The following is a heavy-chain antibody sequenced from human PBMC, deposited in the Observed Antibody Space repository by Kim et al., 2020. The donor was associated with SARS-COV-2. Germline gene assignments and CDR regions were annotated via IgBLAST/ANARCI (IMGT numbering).Heavy chain of an antibody. J-gene: IGHJ6*02. Sequence: GGSLRLSCAASGFTFSSYAMSWVRQAPGKGLEWVSAISGSGGSTYYADSVKGRFTISRDNSKNTLYLQMNSLRAEDTAVYYCATTQTYYYYYGMDVWGQGTTVTVSS. CDR2: ISGSGGST. CDR1: GFTFSSYA. V-gene: IGHV3-23*01. CDR3: ATTQTYYYYYGMDV.